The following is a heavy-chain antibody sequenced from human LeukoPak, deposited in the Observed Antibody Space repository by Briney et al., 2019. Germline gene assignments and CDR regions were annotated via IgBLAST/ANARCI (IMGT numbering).Heavy chain of an antibody. J-gene: IGHJ4*02. CDR1: GFTFSSYG. D-gene: IGHD3-9*01. CDR3: AKDPFYDILTGPDY. Sequence: PGRSLRLSCAASGFTFSSYGMHWVRQAPGKGLEWVAVISYDGSNKYYADSVKGRFTISRDNSKNTLYLQMNSLRAEDTAVYYCAKDPFYDILTGPDYWGQGTLVTVSS. V-gene: IGHV3-30*18. CDR2: ISYDGSNK.